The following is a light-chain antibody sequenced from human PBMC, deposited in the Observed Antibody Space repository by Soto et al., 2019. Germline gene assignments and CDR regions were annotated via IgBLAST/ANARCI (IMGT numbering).Light chain of an antibody. CDR2: EVS. Sequence: QSVLTQPASVSGSPGESITISCTGTSSDVGGYNYVSWYQQHPGKAPKLMIYEVSNRPSGVSNRFSGYKSGNTASLTISGLQAEGEADYYCSSYTSSSTLYVFGTGTKVTVL. CDR1: SSDVGGYNY. V-gene: IGLV2-14*01. J-gene: IGLJ1*01. CDR3: SSYTSSSTLYV.